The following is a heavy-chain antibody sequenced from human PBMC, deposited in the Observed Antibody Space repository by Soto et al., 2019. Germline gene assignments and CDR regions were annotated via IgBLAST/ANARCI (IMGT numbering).Heavy chain of an antibody. Sequence: SETLSLTCSVSGASIACSSYWSWIRQTAGKGLEWIGRFSLSGTTNYSPSLRGRVTMSADVSKNQFSLRLTSVNAADTALYYCARGMTPPGAPAWYYFDSWGQGTLVTVSS. CDR1: GASIACSSY. J-gene: IGHJ4*02. CDR2: FSLSGTT. D-gene: IGHD2-8*02. CDR3: ARGMTPPGAPAWYYFDS. V-gene: IGHV4-4*07.